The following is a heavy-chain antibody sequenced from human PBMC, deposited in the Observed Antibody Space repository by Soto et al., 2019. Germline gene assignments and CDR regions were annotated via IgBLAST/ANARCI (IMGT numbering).Heavy chain of an antibody. CDR3: AADDSSGFDAFDI. CDR1: GFTFTSSA. CDR2: IVVGSGNT. Sequence: SVKVSCKTSGFTFTSSAMQWVRQARGQRLEWIGWIVVGSGNTNYAQKFQERVTITRDMSTSTAYMELSSLRSEDTAVYYCAADDSSGFDAFDIWGQGTMVTVSS. J-gene: IGHJ3*02. D-gene: IGHD3-22*01. V-gene: IGHV1-58*02.